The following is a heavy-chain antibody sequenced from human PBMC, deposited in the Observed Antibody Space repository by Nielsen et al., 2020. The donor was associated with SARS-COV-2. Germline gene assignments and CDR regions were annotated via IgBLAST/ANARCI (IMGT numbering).Heavy chain of an antibody. Sequence: SGPTLVKPTQTLTLTCTFSGFSLSTSGVAVAWLRQPPGKALEWLALIYWDDDKRYSPSLKSRLTITKDTSKNHVVLTMTNMDPVDTATYYCAHKLEEKKYYNDIGWVGNWFDPWGQGTLVIVSP. V-gene: IGHV2-5*02. J-gene: IGHJ5*02. CDR1: GFSLSTSGVA. CDR3: AHKLEEKKYYNDIGWVGNWFDP. CDR2: IYWDDDK. D-gene: IGHD3-22*01.